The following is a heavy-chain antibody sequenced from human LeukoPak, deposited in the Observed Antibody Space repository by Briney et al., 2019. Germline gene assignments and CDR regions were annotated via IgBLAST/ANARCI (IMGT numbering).Heavy chain of an antibody. CDR2: IYYSGIT. CDR1: GGSISSYY. Sequence: PSETLSLTCTVSGGSISSYYWSWIRQPPGKGLEWIGYIYYSGITNYNPSLKSRVIISVDTSKNQFSLKLSSVTAADTAVYYCARAGRWEGRPRAFDIWGQGTMVTVSS. J-gene: IGHJ3*02. CDR3: ARAGRWEGRPRAFDI. V-gene: IGHV4-59*01. D-gene: IGHD1-26*01.